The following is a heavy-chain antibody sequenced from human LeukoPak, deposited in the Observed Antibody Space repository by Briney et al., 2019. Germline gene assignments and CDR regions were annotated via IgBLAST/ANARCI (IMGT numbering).Heavy chain of an antibody. CDR2: IYYSGST. D-gene: IGHD6-13*01. J-gene: IGHJ5*02. Sequence: SETLSLTCTVSGGSISSSSYYWGWIRQPPGKGLEWIGSIYYSGSTYYNPSLKSRVTISVDTSKNQFSLELSSVTAADTAVYYCARQRAAAGKNWFDPWGQGTLVTVSS. V-gene: IGHV4-39*01. CDR3: ARQRAAAGKNWFDP. CDR1: GGSISSSSYY.